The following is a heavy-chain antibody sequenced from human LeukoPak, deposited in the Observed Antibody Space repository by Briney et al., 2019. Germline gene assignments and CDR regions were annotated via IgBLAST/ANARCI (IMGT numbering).Heavy chain of an antibody. D-gene: IGHD3-9*01. V-gene: IGHV4-31*03. CDR2: IYYSGST. Sequence: PSQTLSLTCTVSGGSISSGGYYWSWIRQHPGKGLEWLGYIYYSGSTYYNPSLKSRVTISVDTSKNQFSLKLSSVTAADTAVYYCARTRPYDILTGYLVPSYYFDYWGQGTLVTVSS. J-gene: IGHJ4*02. CDR3: ARTRPYDILTGYLVPSYYFDY. CDR1: GGSISSGGYY.